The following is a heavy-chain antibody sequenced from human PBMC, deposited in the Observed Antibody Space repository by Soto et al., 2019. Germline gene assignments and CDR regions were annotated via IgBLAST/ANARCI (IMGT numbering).Heavy chain of an antibody. J-gene: IGHJ6*02. CDR3: ARSECSSTSCYNYYYYGMDV. D-gene: IGHD2-2*01. Sequence: GSSVKVPGKTSGYSVTKYGLHWVRQAPGQRLEWMLWINPGNGDTKYSQKFQGRVTITRETSATTAYMELSSLRSEDSAVFYCARSECSSTSCYNYYYYGMDVWGQATTVTASS. CDR1: GYSVTKYG. CDR2: INPGNGDT. V-gene: IGHV1-3*01.